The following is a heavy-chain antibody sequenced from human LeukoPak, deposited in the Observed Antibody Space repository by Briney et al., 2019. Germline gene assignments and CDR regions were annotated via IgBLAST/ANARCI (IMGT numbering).Heavy chain of an antibody. J-gene: IGHJ4*02. CDR3: ANENYYGSGSYPDY. V-gene: IGHV3-30*18. CDR1: GFTFSNYG. D-gene: IGHD3-10*01. CDR2: ISYDGSLK. Sequence: GGSLRLSCAASGFTFSNYGIHWVRQAPGRGLEWVALISYDGSLKYYADSVKGRFTISRDNSKNTLYLQMSSLRAEDTAVYYCANENYYGSGSYPDYWGQGTLVTVSS.